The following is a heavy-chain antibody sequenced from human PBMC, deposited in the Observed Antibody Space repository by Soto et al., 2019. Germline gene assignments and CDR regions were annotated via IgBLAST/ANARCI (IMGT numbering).Heavy chain of an antibody. D-gene: IGHD4-4*01. V-gene: IGHV1-69*06. CDR3: ARDSYSNFQFDP. J-gene: IGHJ5*02. CDR2: IIPIFGTA. CDR1: GGTFSSYA. Sequence: SVKVSCKASGGTFSSYAISWVRQAPGQGLEWMGGIIPIFGTANYAQKFQGRVTITADKSTSTAYMELSSLRSEDTAVYYCARDSYSNFQFDPWGQGTLVTVSS.